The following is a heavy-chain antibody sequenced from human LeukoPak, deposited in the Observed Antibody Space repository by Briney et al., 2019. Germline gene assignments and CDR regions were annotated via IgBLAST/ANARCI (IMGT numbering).Heavy chain of an antibody. V-gene: IGHV4-59*01. CDR2: IYYSGST. CDR3: ARVYYYYYMDV. J-gene: IGHJ6*03. Sequence: PSETLSLTCTVSGGSISSYYWSWIRQPPGKGLEWIGYIYYSGSTNYNPSLKSRVTISVDTSKNQFSLKLSSVTTADTAVYYCARVYYYYYMDVWGKGTTVTISS. CDR1: GGSISSYY.